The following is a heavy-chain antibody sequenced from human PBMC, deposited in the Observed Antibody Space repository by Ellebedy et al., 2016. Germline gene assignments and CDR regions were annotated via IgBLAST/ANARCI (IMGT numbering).Heavy chain of an antibody. D-gene: IGHD1-14*01. CDR2: LYSGGTI. V-gene: IGHV3-66*01. CDR1: GFTVSGNY. Sequence: GGSLRLSCAASGFTVSGNYMSWVRQAPGKGLEWVSTLYSGGTILYADSVKGRFTISRDNSKNTLYLQMNSLTVEDTAVHYCAKGNAIPGPEPLDFWGQGTLVTVSS. J-gene: IGHJ4*02. CDR3: AKGNAIPGPEPLDF.